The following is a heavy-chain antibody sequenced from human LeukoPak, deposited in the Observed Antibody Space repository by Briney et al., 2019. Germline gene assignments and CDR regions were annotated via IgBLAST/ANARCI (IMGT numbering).Heavy chain of an antibody. D-gene: IGHD2-21*01. Sequence: SGGSLRLSCAASGFTFNHHWMSWVRQAPGKGLEWVANIKQDESEEYYADSVKGRFTISGDNAKNSLYLQMNSLRPEDSAMYYYARELWKLDAFDIWGQGTMVIVSS. V-gene: IGHV3-7*03. CDR3: ARELWKLDAFDI. CDR1: GFTFNHHW. CDR2: IKQDESEE. J-gene: IGHJ3*02.